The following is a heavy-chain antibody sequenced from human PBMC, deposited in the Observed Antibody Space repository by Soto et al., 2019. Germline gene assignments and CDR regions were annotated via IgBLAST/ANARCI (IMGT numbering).Heavy chain of an antibody. J-gene: IGHJ6*02. V-gene: IGHV3-9*01. Sequence: GGSLRLSYAASGFTCDDFAMHWVRQAPGKGLEWVSGISWNSGSIGYADAVKGRFTISRDNAKNSLYLQMNSLRAEDTALYYCAKDSVAVAADYYYGMDVWGQGTTVTVSS. D-gene: IGHD6-19*01. CDR3: AKDSVAVAADYYYGMDV. CDR2: ISWNSGSI. CDR1: GFTCDDFA.